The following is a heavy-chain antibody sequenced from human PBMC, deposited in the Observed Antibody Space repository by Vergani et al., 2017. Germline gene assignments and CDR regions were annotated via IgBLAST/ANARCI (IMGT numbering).Heavy chain of an antibody. J-gene: IGHJ4*02. Sequence: QVQLQESGPGLVKPSETLSLTCTVSGGSISSYYWSWIRQPPGKGLEWIGEINHSGSTNYNPSLKSRVTISVDTSKNQFSLKLSSVTAADTAVYYCASGWFGELLSIDYWGQGTLVTVSS. V-gene: IGHV4-59*08. D-gene: IGHD3-10*01. CDR3: ASGWFGELLSIDY. CDR1: GGSISSYY. CDR2: INHSGST.